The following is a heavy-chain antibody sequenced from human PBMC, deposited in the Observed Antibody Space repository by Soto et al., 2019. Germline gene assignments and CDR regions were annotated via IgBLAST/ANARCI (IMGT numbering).Heavy chain of an antibody. CDR2: IYYSGST. Sequence: SGTLSLTCTVSGGSISSGGYYLSWIRPHPGKGLEWIGYIYYSGSTYYNPSLKSRVTISVDTSKNQFSLKLSSVAAADTAVYYCARGSAYSSSWYYFDYWGQGTLVTVSS. J-gene: IGHJ4*02. D-gene: IGHD6-13*01. CDR1: GGSISSGGYY. CDR3: ARGSAYSSSWYYFDY. V-gene: IGHV4-31*03.